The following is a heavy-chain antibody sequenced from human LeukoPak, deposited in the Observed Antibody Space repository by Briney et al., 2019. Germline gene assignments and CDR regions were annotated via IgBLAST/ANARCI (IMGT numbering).Heavy chain of an antibody. CDR2: IYYSGST. Sequence: PSETLSLTCTVSGGAISSDNYYWGWIRQPPGKGLEWIGSIYYSGSTYYNPSLKSRVTISVDTSKNQFSLKLSSVTAADTAVYYCATYGGNSGLDYWGQGTPVTVSS. CDR3: ATYGGNSGLDY. J-gene: IGHJ4*02. D-gene: IGHD4-23*01. CDR1: GGAISSDNYY. V-gene: IGHV4-39*01.